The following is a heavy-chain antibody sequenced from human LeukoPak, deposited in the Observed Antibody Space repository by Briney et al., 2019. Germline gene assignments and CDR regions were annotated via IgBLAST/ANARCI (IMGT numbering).Heavy chain of an antibody. CDR2: ISSSGSTI. D-gene: IGHD2-2*01. Sequence: GGSLRLSCAASGFTFSSYEMHWVRQAPGKGLEWVSYISSSGSTIYYADSVKGRFTISRDNAKNSLYLQMNSLRAEDTAVYYCARAVVPAAMPFENWFDPWGQGTLVTVSS. CDR1: GFTFSSYE. V-gene: IGHV3-48*03. CDR3: ARAVVPAAMPFENWFDP. J-gene: IGHJ5*02.